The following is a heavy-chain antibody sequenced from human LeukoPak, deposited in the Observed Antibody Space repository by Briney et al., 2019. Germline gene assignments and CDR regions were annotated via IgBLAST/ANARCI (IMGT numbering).Heavy chain of an antibody. V-gene: IGHV4-34*01. J-gene: IGHJ4*02. CDR2: INHSGST. Sequence: SETLSLTCAVYGGSFSGYYWSWIRQPPGKGLEWIGEINHSGSTNYNPSLKSRVTISVDTSKNQFSPKLSSVTAADTAVYYCARGRRVLRYFDWLLNDYWGQGTLVTVSS. CDR3: ARGRRVLRYFDWLLNDY. CDR1: GGSFSGYY. D-gene: IGHD3-9*01.